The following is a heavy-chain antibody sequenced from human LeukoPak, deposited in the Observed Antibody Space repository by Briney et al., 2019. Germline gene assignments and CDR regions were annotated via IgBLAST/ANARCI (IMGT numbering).Heavy chain of an antibody. D-gene: IGHD3-10*01. CDR3: ARAPFPFGESDLYDY. J-gene: IGHJ4*02. Sequence: GGSLRLSCAASGFTFSSYSMNWVRLAPGKGLEWVSSISSSSSYIYYADSVKGRFTISRDNAKNSLYLQMNSLRAEDTAMYYCARAPFPFGESDLYDYWGQGTLVTVSS. CDR2: ISSSSSYI. V-gene: IGHV3-21*01. CDR1: GFTFSSYS.